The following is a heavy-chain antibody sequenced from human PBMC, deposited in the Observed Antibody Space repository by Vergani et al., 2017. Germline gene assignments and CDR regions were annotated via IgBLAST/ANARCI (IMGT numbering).Heavy chain of an antibody. CDR2: ISYDGSNK. J-gene: IGHJ6*02. D-gene: IGHD6-13*01. CDR1: GFTVSSNY. CDR3: ARDWYSSSWTSPKLWYYYGMDV. Sequence: VQLVESGGGLIQPGGSLRLSCAASGFTVSSNYMSWVRQAPGKGLEWVAVISYDGSNKYYADSVKGRFTISRDNSKNTLYLQMNSLRAEDTAVYYCARDWYSSSWTSPKLWYYYGMDVWGQGTTVTVSS. V-gene: IGHV3-30*03.